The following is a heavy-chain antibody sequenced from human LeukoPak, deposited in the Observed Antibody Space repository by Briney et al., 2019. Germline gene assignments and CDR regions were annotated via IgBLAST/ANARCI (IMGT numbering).Heavy chain of an antibody. CDR2: IRYDGSNK. CDR3: AKVGGGHIVGATSIDY. CDR1: GFTFSSYG. Sequence: GGSLRLSCAASGFTFSSYGMHWVRQAPGKGLEWVAFIRYDGSNKYYADSVKGRFTISRDNSKNTLYLQMNSLRAEDTAVYYCAKVGGGHIVGATSIDYWGQGTLVTVSS. D-gene: IGHD1-26*01. J-gene: IGHJ4*02. V-gene: IGHV3-30*02.